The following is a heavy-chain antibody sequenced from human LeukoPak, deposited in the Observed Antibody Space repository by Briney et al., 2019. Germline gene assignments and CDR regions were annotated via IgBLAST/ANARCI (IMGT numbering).Heavy chain of an antibody. CDR1: GGSISSYY. J-gene: IGHJ4*02. Sequence: SETLSLTCTVSGGSISSYYWSWIRQPPGKGLEWIGYIYYSGSTNYNPSLKSRVTISVDTSKNQFSLKLSSVTAADTAVYYCVGLDPGYFDYWGQGTLVTVSS. CDR2: IYYSGST. V-gene: IGHV4-59*01. D-gene: IGHD6-19*01. CDR3: VGLDPGYFDY.